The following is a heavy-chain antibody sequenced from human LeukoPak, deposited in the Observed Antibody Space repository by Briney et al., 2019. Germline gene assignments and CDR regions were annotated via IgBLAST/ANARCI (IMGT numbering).Heavy chain of an antibody. V-gene: IGHV3-23*01. CDR3: AKDPGGYYYYFDY. D-gene: IGHD3-3*01. CDR1: GFTFSTYS. J-gene: IGHJ4*02. CDR2: ISGSGYTT. Sequence: GGSLRLSCAASGFTFSTYSMSWVRQAPGKGLEWVSTISGSGYTTYYADSVKGRFTISRDNSKNTLYLQMNSLRAEDTAIYYCAKDPGGYYYYFDYWGQGTLVTVSS.